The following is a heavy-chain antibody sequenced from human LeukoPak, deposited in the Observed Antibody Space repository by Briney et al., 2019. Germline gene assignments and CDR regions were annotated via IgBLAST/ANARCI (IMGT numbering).Heavy chain of an antibody. CDR3: AKGSGDPSFYNHYFDY. Sequence: GGSLRLSCAASGFTFSSYGMSWVRQAPGKGLEWVSAISSSGGSTYYADSVKGRFTISRDNSKNTLYLQMNSLRAEDTAVYYCAKGSGDPSFYNHYFDYWGQGTLVTVFS. V-gene: IGHV3-23*01. D-gene: IGHD3-10*01. J-gene: IGHJ4*02. CDR1: GFTFSSYG. CDR2: ISSSGGST.